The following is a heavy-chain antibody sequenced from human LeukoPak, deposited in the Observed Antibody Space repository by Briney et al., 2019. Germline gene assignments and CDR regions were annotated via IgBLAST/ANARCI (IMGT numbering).Heavy chain of an antibody. Sequence: LXXSCAAXXXXXXXXXMSXXRXAPGXXLXXXXXXXXXGSNTYYADSVKGRFTISRDISYNTLDLQMNSLTAEDTAVYYCVKDLLQQYTFWSGQTSFDYWGQGTLVTVSS. V-gene: IGHV3-23*01. CDR2: XXXXGSNT. J-gene: IGHJ4*02. CDR1: XXXXXXXX. CDR3: VKDLLQQYTFWSGQTSFDY. D-gene: IGHD3-3*01.